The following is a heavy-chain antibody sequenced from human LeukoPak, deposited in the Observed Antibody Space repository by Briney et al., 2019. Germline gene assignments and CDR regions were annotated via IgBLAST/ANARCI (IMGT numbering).Heavy chain of an antibody. CDR3: VRLSRITMIRGVPSGAFDI. V-gene: IGHV5-51*01. D-gene: IGHD3-10*01. Sequence: GESLKISCQGSGNSFTFYWIGWVRQMPGKGLEWMGTIYPGDSDTRYSPSFQGQVTISVDKSISTAYLQWSSLKASDTAMYYCVRLSRITMIRGVPSGAFDIWGQGTVVTVSS. CDR2: IYPGDSDT. CDR1: GNSFTFYW. J-gene: IGHJ3*02.